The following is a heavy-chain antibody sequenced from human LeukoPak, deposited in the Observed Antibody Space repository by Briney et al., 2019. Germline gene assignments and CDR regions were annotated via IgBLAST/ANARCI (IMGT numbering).Heavy chain of an antibody. J-gene: IGHJ6*04. Sequence: GGSLRLSCAASGFTFSSYAMHWVRQAPGKGLEWVAVISYDGSNKYYADSVKGRFTISRDNSKNTLYLQMNSPRAEDMAVYYCARGEGGRARYSYGNYYYYYGMDVWGKGTTVTVSS. V-gene: IGHV3-30*04. D-gene: IGHD5-18*01. CDR1: GFTFSSYA. CDR3: ARGEGGRARYSYGNYYYYYGMDV. CDR2: ISYDGSNK.